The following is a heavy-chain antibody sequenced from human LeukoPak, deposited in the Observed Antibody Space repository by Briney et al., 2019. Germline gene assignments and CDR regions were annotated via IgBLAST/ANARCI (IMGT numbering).Heavy chain of an antibody. D-gene: IGHD6-19*01. J-gene: IGHJ4*02. CDR3: ARDEAVAFFDY. V-gene: IGHV1-46*01. CDR1: GYTFTSYY. CDR2: INPSGGST. Sequence: ASVKVSCKASGYTFTSYYTHWVRQAPGQGLEWMGIINPSGGSTSYAQKFQGRVTMTRDTSTSTVYMELSSLRSEDTAVYYCARDEAVAFFDYWGQGSLVTVSS.